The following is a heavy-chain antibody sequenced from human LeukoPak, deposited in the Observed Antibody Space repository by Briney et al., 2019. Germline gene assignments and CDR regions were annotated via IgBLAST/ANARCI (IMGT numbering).Heavy chain of an antibody. CDR2: ISGSGGST. V-gene: IGHV3-23*01. CDR3: AKKTAMGHRAIDY. Sequence: GGSLRLSCAASGFTFSSYAMSWVRQAAGKGLEWVSAISGSGGSTYYADSVKGRFTISRDNSKNTLYLQMNSLRAEDTAVYYCAKKTAMGHRAIDYWGQGTLVTVSS. CDR1: GFTFSSYA. J-gene: IGHJ4*02. D-gene: IGHD5-18*01.